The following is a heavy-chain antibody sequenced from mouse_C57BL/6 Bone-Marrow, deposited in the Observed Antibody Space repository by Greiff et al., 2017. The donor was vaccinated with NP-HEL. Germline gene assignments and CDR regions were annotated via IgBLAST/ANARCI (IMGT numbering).Heavy chain of an antibody. CDR2: IYPRSGNT. V-gene: IGHV1-81*01. CDR3: ARGCLAWFAY. CDR1: GYTFTSYG. J-gene: IGHJ3*01. Sequence: LEESGAELARPGASVKLSCKASGYTFTSYGISWVKQRTGQGLEWIGEIYPRSGNTYYNEKFKGKATLTADKSSSTAYMELRSLTSEDSAVYFCARGCLAWFAYWGQGTLVTVSA.